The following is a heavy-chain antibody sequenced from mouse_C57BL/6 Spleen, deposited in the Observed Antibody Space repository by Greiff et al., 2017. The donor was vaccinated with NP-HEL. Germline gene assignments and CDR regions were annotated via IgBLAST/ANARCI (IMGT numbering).Heavy chain of an antibody. CDR3: SITTVVAPDY. Sequence: QVQLKQSGAELVRPGASVTLSCKASGYTFTDYEMHWVKQTPVHGLEWIGAIDPETGGTAYNQKFKGKAILTADKSSSTAYMELRSLTSEDSAVYYSSITTVVAPDYWGQGTTLTVSS. D-gene: IGHD1-1*01. CDR2: IDPETGGT. J-gene: IGHJ2*01. V-gene: IGHV1-15*01. CDR1: GYTFTDYE.